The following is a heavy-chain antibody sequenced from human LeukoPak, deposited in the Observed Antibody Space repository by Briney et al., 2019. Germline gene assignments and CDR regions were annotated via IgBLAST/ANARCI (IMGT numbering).Heavy chain of an antibody. D-gene: IGHD2-21*02. CDR2: IYGYGNT. J-gene: IGHJ4*02. V-gene: IGHV3-66*01. CDR3: AGDSRFSDCSH. CDR1: GLRVHSGF. Sequence: RPGGSLRLFCVRSGLRVHSGFMSWVRQAPGKGLEWVAIIYGYGNTCDSDPVKGRFTISRDNRHNTVYLQMIRLKADDTAIYYCAGDSRFSDCSHWGQGTLVTVSS.